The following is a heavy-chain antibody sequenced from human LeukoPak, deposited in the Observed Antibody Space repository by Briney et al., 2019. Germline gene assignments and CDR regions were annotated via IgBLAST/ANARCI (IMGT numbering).Heavy chain of an antibody. CDR1: GFTFSIYN. V-gene: IGHV3-48*01. CDR3: ARDLAVVVVSAFDI. D-gene: IGHD3-22*01. Sequence: GGSLRLSCAASGFTFSIYNMNWVRQAPGKGLEWVSYISSSSNTIYYADSVKGRFTISRDNAKNSLYLQMNSLRAEDTAVYYCARDLAVVVVSAFDIWGQGTMVTVSS. CDR2: ISSSSNTI. J-gene: IGHJ3*02.